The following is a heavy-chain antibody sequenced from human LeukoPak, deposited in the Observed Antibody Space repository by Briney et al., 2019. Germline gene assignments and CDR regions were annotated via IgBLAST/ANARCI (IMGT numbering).Heavy chain of an antibody. Sequence: KAGGSLRLSCAASGFTFSSCSMNWVRQAPGKGLEWVSSISSSSSYIYYADSVKGRFTISRDNAKNSLYLQMNSLRAEDTAVYYCARFDGSGSGAFDIWGQGTMVTVSS. CDR1: GFTFSSCS. D-gene: IGHD3-10*01. V-gene: IGHV3-21*01. CDR2: ISSSSSYI. CDR3: ARFDGSGSGAFDI. J-gene: IGHJ3*02.